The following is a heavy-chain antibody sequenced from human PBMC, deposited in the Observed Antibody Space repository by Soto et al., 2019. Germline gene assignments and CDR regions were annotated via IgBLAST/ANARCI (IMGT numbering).Heavy chain of an antibody. D-gene: IGHD2-2*01. CDR1: GDSISSYF. CDR3: VSSRAAIYGDAFDV. CDR2: IYDSGNT. J-gene: IGHJ3*01. Sequence: VQLQESGPGLVKPSETLSLTCSVSGDSISSYFRNWIRQPPGKGLEWIGCIYDSGNTDYNPSLKIRVTMSLSTSKNQFSLNLSSVTAADTAVYYCVSSRAAIYGDAFDVWGQGTMVTVSS. V-gene: IGHV4-59*03.